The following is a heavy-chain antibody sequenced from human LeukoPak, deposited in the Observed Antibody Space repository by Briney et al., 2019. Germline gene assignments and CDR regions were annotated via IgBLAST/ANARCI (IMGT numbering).Heavy chain of an antibody. V-gene: IGHV3-9*03. Sequence: GGSLRLSCAASGFTFDDYAMHWVRQAPGKGLEWVLGISWNSGSIGYADSVKGRFTISRDNAKNSLYLQMNSLRAEDMALYYCAKGIGMTAAEDAFDIWGQGTMVTVSS. J-gene: IGHJ3*02. D-gene: IGHD6-13*01. CDR3: AKGIGMTAAEDAFDI. CDR2: ISWNSGSI. CDR1: GFTFDDYA.